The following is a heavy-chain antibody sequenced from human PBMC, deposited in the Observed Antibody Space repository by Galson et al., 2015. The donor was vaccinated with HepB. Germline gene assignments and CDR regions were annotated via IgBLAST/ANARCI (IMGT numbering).Heavy chain of an antibody. V-gene: IGHV3-48*01. Sequence: SLRLSCAASGFTFSSYSMNWVRQAPGKGLEWVSYISSSSSTIYYADSVKGRFTISRDNAKNSLYLQMNSLRAEDTAVYYCASTARPWAFDIWGQGTMVTVSS. CDR3: ASTARPWAFDI. D-gene: IGHD2-21*02. J-gene: IGHJ3*02. CDR2: ISSSSSTI. CDR1: GFTFSSYS.